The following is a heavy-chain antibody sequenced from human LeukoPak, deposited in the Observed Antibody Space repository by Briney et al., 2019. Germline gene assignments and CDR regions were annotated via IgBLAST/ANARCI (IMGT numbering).Heavy chain of an antibody. J-gene: IGHJ4*02. V-gene: IGHV4-34*01. CDR1: GGSFSGYY. CDR3: ARANYGDGILDY. CDR2: INHSGST. D-gene: IGHD4-17*01. Sequence: SETLSLTCAVYGGSFSGYYWSWIRQPPGKGLEWIGEINHSGSTNYNPSLKSRVTISVDTSKNQFSLKLSSVTAADTAVYYCARANYGDGILDYWGQGTLVTVSS.